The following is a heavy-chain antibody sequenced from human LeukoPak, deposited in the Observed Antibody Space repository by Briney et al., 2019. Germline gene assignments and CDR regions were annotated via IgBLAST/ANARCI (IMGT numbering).Heavy chain of an antibody. D-gene: IGHD3-16*01. J-gene: IGHJ4*02. V-gene: IGHV3-9*01. CDR2: ISWNSGSI. CDR3: ARELRLGELFDDY. Sequence: GGSLRLSCAASGFTFDDYAMHWVRQAPGKGLEWVSGISWNSGSIGYADSVKGRFTISRDNAKNSLYLQMNSLRAEDTAVYYCARELRLGELFDDYWGQGTLVTVSS. CDR1: GFTFDDYA.